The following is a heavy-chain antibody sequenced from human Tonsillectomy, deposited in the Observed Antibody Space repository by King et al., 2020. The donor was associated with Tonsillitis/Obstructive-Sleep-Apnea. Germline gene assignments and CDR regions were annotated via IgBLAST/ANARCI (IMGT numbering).Heavy chain of an antibody. Sequence: QWQLVQSGGGVVQPGRSLRLSCAASGFTFSNYGMHWIRQAPDKGLEWVAVIWYDGTNIYYVDSVKGRFTISRDNSKNTLYLQMNSLRAEDTAVYYCARGSGYDFLDGMAVWGQGTTVTVSS. J-gene: IGHJ6*02. V-gene: IGHV3-33*01. CDR2: IWYDGTNI. D-gene: IGHD5-12*01. CDR1: GFTFSNYG. CDR3: ARGSGYDFLDGMAV.